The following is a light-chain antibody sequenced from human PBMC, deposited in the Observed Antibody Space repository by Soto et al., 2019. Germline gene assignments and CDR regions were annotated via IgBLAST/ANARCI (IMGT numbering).Light chain of an antibody. V-gene: IGKV3-11*01. CDR2: DTS. CDR1: QSVSTY. CDR3: QQRANWPLT. Sequence: EIVLTQSPATLSLSPGAGATLSCGASQSVSTYLAWYQQKPGQAPRLLIYDTSKRATGIPARFSGSGSGTDFTLTISSLEPEDFAVYYCQQRANWPLTFGGGTRVEIK. J-gene: IGKJ4*01.